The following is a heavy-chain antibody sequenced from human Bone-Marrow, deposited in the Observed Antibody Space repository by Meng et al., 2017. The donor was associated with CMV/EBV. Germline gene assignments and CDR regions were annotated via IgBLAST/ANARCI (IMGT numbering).Heavy chain of an antibody. CDR1: GFTFSYSW. J-gene: IGHJ4*02. V-gene: IGHV3-7*03. D-gene: IGHD3-10*01. CDR3: AKPAFGETDY. CDR2: IKQDGSEK. Sequence: GESLKISCAGSGFTFSYSWMSWVRQAPGKGLEWVANIKQDGSEKYYVDSVKGRFTISRDNAKNSLYLQMNSLRAEDTAVYYCAKPAFGETDYWGQGTLVTVSS.